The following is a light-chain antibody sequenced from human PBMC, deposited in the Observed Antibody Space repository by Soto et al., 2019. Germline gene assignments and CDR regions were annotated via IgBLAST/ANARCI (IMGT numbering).Light chain of an antibody. CDR3: QAWDRSSTYV. J-gene: IGLJ1*01. V-gene: IGLV3-1*01. CDR1: ALGDKY. CDR2: EDN. Sequence: SYELTQPPSVSVSPGQTASITCSGDALGDKYSCWYQQRPGQSPVLDIYEDNKRPSGIPERFSGSNSGNTATLTISGTQALDEADYYCQAWDRSSTYVFGTGTKLTVL.